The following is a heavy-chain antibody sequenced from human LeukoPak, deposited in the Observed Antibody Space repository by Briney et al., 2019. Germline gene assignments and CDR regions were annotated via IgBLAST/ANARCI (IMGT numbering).Heavy chain of an antibody. V-gene: IGHV4-4*02. D-gene: IGHD5-12*01. CDR3: ARGGGYGPSDY. CDR1: GVTIRSTTW. CDR2: IYHTGST. J-gene: IGHJ4*02. Sequence: PSETLSLTCAVSGVTIRSTTWWSWVRQVPGKGLEWIGEIYHTGSTNYNPSLRSRVTISVDKSKNQFSLRLSSVTAADTAVYYCARGGGYGPSDYWGQGTLVTVSS.